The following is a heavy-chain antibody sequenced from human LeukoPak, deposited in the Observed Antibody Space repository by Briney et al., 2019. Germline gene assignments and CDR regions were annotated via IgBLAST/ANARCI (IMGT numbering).Heavy chain of an antibody. D-gene: IGHD3-3*01. CDR2: IRYDGSNK. CDR3: ARDYDFWSGYYSPTRGYFGY. V-gene: IGHV3-30*02. J-gene: IGHJ4*02. CDR1: GFTFSGSG. Sequence: GGSLRLSCAASGFTFSGSGMHWVRQAPGKGLEWVTFIRYDGSNKYYTDSVRGRFTISRDNSKNTLYLQMDSLRAEDTAVYYCARDYDFWSGYYSPTRGYFGYWGQGTLVTVSS.